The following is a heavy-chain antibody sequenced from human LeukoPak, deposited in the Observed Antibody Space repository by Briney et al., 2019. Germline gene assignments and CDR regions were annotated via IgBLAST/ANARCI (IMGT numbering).Heavy chain of an antibody. V-gene: IGHV3-11*06. CDR1: GFTSSDYY. CDR3: ARSLAYYDILTGYYYYYYYGMDV. CDR2: ISSSSSYT. D-gene: IGHD3-9*01. J-gene: IGHJ6*04. Sequence: PGGSLRLSCAASGFTSSDYYMSWIRQAPGKGLEWVSYISSSSSYTNYADSVKGRFTISRDNAKNSLFLQMNSLRAEDTAVYYCARSLAYYDILTGYYYYYYYGMDVWGKGTTVTVSS.